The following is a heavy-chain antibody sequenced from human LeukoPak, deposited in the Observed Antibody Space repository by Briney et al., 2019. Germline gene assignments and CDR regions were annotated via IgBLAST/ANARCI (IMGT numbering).Heavy chain of an antibody. J-gene: IGHJ6*02. CDR1: GDSVSSNRAA. Sequence: SQTPSLTRAISGDSVSSNRAAWNWIRQSPSRCLEWLGRTYYRSMWYNDYAVSVKSRMTIHPDTSKNQFSLQLNSVTPEDKAVYYCARVMYYYGSGSPGYYYGMDVWGQGTTVTVSS. V-gene: IGHV6-1*01. D-gene: IGHD3-10*01. CDR3: ARVMYYYGSGSPGYYYGMDV. CDR2: TYYRSMWYN.